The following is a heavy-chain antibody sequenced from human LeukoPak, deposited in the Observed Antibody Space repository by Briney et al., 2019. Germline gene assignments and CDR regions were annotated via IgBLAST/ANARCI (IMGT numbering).Heavy chain of an antibody. Sequence: GGSLRLYCAASGLTVSSNYMSWVRQAPGTWVEWVSVLYSGGSTYYADSVKGRFTISRDNSKNTLYLQMNSMRADDTAVYYCSRIATTDPYYFDYWGQGTLVTVSS. D-gene: IGHD4-17*01. J-gene: IGHJ4*02. V-gene: IGHV3-53*01. CDR3: SRIATTDPYYFDY. CDR2: LYSGGST. CDR1: GLTVSSNY.